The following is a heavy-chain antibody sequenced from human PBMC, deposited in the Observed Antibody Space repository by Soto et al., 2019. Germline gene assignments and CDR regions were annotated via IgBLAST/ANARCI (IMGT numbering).Heavy chain of an antibody. CDR1: GYTFTSYG. CDR3: ASSGYSGSYYNYYYGMDV. V-gene: IGHV1-18*04. J-gene: IGHJ6*02. Sequence: EASVKVSCTASGYTFTSYGISWVRQAPGQGLEWMGWISAYNGNTNYAQKLQGRVTMTTDTSTSTAYMELRSLRSDDTAVYYCASSGYSGSYYNYYYGMDVWGQGTTVTVSS. D-gene: IGHD1-26*01. CDR2: ISAYNGNT.